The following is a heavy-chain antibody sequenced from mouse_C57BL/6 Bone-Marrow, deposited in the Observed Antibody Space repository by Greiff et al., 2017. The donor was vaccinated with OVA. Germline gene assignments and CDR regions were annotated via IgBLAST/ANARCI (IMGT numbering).Heavy chain of an antibody. CDR3: ARTYYRYAMDY. Sequence: QVQLQQPGAELVKPGASVKLSCKASGYTFTSYWMQWVKQRPGQGLEWIGEIDPSDSYTNYNQKFKGKATLTVDTSSSTAYMQLSSLTSEDSAVYYCARTYYRYAMDYWGQGTSVTVSS. V-gene: IGHV1-50*01. CDR2: IDPSDSYT. J-gene: IGHJ4*01. D-gene: IGHD2-10*01. CDR1: GYTFTSYW.